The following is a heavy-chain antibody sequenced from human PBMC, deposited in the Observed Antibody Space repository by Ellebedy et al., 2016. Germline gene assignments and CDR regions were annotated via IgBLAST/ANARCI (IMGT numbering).Heavy chain of an antibody. CDR3: ATDLIVFRFAFDI. D-gene: IGHD3-22*01. CDR1: GYTLTELS. Sequence: ASVKVSCXVSGYTLTELSMHWVRQAPGKGLEWMGGFDPEDGETIYAQKFQGRVTMTEDTSTDTAYMELSSLRSEDTAVYYCATDLIVFRFAFDIWGQGTMVTVSS. J-gene: IGHJ3*02. V-gene: IGHV1-24*01. CDR2: FDPEDGET.